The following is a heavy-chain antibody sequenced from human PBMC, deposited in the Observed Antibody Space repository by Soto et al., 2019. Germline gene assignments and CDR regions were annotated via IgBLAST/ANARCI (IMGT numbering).Heavy chain of an antibody. CDR1: GGSISNGYYF. CDR2: IYSGVST. J-gene: IGHJ4*02. Sequence: PSETLSLTCTVSGGSISNGYYFWSWIRQSPEKGLEWIGHIYSGVSTYSNPSLNGRLTISIDTSKNQFSLSLSSVTAADTAVYYCARGPSGDKVDYWGQGTLVTVSS. V-gene: IGHV4-30-4*01. D-gene: IGHD7-27*01. CDR3: ARGPSGDKVDY.